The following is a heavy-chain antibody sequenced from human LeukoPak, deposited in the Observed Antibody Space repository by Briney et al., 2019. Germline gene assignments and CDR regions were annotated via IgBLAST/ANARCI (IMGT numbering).Heavy chain of an antibody. V-gene: IGHV4-59*01. CDR3: ARSSEGRYYYDSSGDSYYYYMDV. J-gene: IGHJ6*03. D-gene: IGHD3-22*01. CDR2: IYYSGST. Sequence: PSETLSLTCTVSGGSISSYYWSWIRQPPGKGLEWIGYIYYSGSTSYNPSLKSRVTISVDTSKNQFSLKLNSVTAADTAVYYCARSSEGRYYYDSSGDSYYYYMDVWGKGTTVTISS. CDR1: GGSISSYY.